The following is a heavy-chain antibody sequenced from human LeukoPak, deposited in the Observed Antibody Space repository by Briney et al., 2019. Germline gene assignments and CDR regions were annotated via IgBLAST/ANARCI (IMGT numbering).Heavy chain of an antibody. Sequence: GGSLRLYCAAYVFTFDDNAMHWVRQAPGKGLEWVSLISGDGGSTYYADSVKGRFTISRDNSKNSLYLQMNSLRTEDTALYYPARDTYNRYRRIYYCVYGMDVWGQGTTVTVSS. CDR3: ARDTYNRYRRIYYCVYGMDV. CDR1: VFTFDDNA. V-gene: IGHV3-43*02. D-gene: IGHD1-1*01. CDR2: ISGDGGST. J-gene: IGHJ6*02.